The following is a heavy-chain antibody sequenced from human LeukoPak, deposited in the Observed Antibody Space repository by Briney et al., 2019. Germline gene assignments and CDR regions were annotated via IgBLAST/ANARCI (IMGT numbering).Heavy chain of an antibody. CDR1: GFTFATYG. CDR2: ISGSGAST. Sequence: GGSLRLSCAASGFTFATYGMSWVRQAPGKGLEWVSTISGSGASTYYADSVKGRFTISRDNAKNSLYLQMNSLRAEDTAVYYCAELGITMIGGVWGKGTTVTISS. CDR3: AELGITMIGGV. V-gene: IGHV3-23*01. D-gene: IGHD3-10*02. J-gene: IGHJ6*04.